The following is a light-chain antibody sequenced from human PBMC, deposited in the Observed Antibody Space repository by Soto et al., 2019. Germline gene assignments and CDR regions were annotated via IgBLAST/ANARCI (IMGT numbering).Light chain of an antibody. CDR1: QSVSSK. J-gene: IGKJ1*01. V-gene: IGKV3-15*01. CDR2: GAS. CDR3: LQYYNWPRT. Sequence: IVMTQSPATLSVSPGERATLSCRASQSVSSKLAWYQQKPGQAPRLLIYGASTRATGIPARFSGSGSGTEFILTISSLQSEDFAVYYCLQYYNWPRTFGQGTKVDNK.